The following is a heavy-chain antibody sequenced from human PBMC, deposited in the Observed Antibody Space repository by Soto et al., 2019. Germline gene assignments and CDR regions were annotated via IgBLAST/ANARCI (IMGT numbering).Heavy chain of an antibody. D-gene: IGHD2-15*01. Sequence: QVQLVQSGAEVKKPGASVKVSCKASGYTFTSYGISWVRQAPGQGLEWMGWISAYNGNTNYAQKLQGRVTMTTDTSTSXXYXEXXSLRSDDTAVYYCARGLWDIVVVVAATGDYYGMDVWGQGTTVTVSS. CDR1: GYTFTSYG. J-gene: IGHJ6*02. CDR3: ARGLWDIVVVVAATGDYYGMDV. CDR2: ISAYNGNT. V-gene: IGHV1-18*01.